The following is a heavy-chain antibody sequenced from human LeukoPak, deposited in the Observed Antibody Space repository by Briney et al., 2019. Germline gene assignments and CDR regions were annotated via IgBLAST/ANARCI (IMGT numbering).Heavy chain of an antibody. V-gene: IGHV4-59*01. CDR1: GGSISSYY. D-gene: IGHD5-18*01. Sequence: PSETLSLTCTVSGGSISSYYWSWIRQPPGKGLEWIGYIYYSGSTNYNPSLKSRVTISVDTSKNQFSLKLSSVTAADTAVYHCARVGYSYGALSFDYWGQGTLVTVSS. CDR2: IYYSGST. CDR3: ARVGYSYGALSFDY. J-gene: IGHJ4*02.